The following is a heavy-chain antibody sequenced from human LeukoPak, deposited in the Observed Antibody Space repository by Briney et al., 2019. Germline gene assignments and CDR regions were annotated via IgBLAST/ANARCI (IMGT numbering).Heavy chain of an antibody. CDR1: GFTFSSYA. V-gene: IGHV3-30*09. CDR2: ISYDGSNK. CDR3: ARTTTVATLFDY. J-gene: IGHJ4*02. D-gene: IGHD4-17*01. Sequence: GGSLRLSCAASGFTFSSYAMHWVRQAPGKGLEWVAVISYDGSNKYYADSVKGRFAISRDNSKNTLYLQMNSLRAEYTAVYYCARTTTVATLFDYWGQGTLVTVSS.